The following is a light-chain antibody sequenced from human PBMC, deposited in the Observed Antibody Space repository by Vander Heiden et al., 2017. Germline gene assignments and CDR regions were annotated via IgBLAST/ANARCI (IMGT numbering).Light chain of an antibody. CDR2: GAS. V-gene: IGKV3-15*01. CDR1: QSISSN. CDR3: QQYHNWPPYT. Sequence: EVVITQSPATLSVSPGERATLSCRASQSISSNLAWYQQKLGQAPRLLLYGASTRATGVPARFSGSGSGTEFTLTISSLQSEDFAVYYCQQYHNWPPYTFGQGTKLEIK. J-gene: IGKJ2*01.